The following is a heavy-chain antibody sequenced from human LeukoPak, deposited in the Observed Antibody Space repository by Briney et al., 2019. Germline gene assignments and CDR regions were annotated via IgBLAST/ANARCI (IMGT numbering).Heavy chain of an antibody. CDR3: AKDLYYDSSGYYCNLDY. D-gene: IGHD3-22*01. CDR1: GFTVSSYA. Sequence: GGSLRLSCAASGFTVSSYAMSWVRQAPGKGLEWVSAISGSGGSTYYADSVKGRFTNSRDNSKNTLYLQMNSLRAEDTAVYCCAKDLYYDSSGYYCNLDYWAQGTLVTVSS. CDR2: ISGSGGST. J-gene: IGHJ4*02. V-gene: IGHV3-23*01.